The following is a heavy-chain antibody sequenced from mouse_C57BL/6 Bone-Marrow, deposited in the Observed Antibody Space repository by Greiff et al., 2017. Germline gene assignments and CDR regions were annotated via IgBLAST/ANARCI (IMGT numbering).Heavy chain of an antibody. CDR3: TRSLIYYGTNY. D-gene: IGHD1-1*01. CDR2: IDPEDGET. J-gene: IGHJ2*01. V-gene: IGHV14-2*01. CDR1: GFNIKDYS. Sequence: QLKQSGAELVKPGASVKLSCTASGFNIKDYSIHWVKQRTEQGLEWIGRIDPEDGETKYAPKFQDKATITADTSSNTAYLQLSSLTSEDTAVYYCTRSLIYYGTNYWGQGTTLTVSS.